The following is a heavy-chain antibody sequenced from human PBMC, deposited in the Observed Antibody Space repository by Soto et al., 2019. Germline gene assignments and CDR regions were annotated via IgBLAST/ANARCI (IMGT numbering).Heavy chain of an antibody. V-gene: IGHV4-39*01. CDR2: IYYTGNT. CDR3: ARSGCSSTSCYFPYYYNGMDV. CDR1: GDSVNNNNYY. J-gene: IGHJ6*02. D-gene: IGHD2-2*01. Sequence: SETLSLTCTVSGDSVNNNNYYWGWIRQTPGKGLEWIGSIYYTGNTYYNPSLKSRVTISVDTSKNQFSLRLSSVTAADTSVYFCARSGCSSTSCYFPYYYNGMDVWGQGTTVTVS.